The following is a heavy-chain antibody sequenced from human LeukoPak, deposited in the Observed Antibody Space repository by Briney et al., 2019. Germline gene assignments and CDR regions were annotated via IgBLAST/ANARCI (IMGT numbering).Heavy chain of an antibody. CDR2: ITTYNGNT. D-gene: IGHD2-2*01. V-gene: IGHV1-18*01. Sequence: GALVKVSCKASGYTFINYGFNWVRQAPGRGLEWMGWITTYNGNTHSAEKFQGRVTLTTDTSTSTAYMELRSLTSDDTAVYYCARIGCSSTSCYGNSVDPWGQGTLVTVSS. CDR1: GYTFINYG. J-gene: IGHJ5*02. CDR3: ARIGCSSTSCYGNSVDP.